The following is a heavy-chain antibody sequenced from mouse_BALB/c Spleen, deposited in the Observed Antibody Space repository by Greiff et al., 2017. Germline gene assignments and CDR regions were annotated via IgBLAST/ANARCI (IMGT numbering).Heavy chain of an antibody. CDR3: ARDDYDGTLFAY. D-gene: IGHD2-4*01. Sequence: QVQLQQSGAELVRPGVSVKISCKGSGYTFTDYAMHWVKQSHAKSLEWIGVISTYYGDASYNQKFKGKATMTVDKSSSTAYMELARLTSEDSAIYYCARDDYDGTLFAYWGQGTLVTVSA. CDR1: GYTFTDYA. J-gene: IGHJ3*01. V-gene: IGHV1S137*01. CDR2: ISTYYGDA.